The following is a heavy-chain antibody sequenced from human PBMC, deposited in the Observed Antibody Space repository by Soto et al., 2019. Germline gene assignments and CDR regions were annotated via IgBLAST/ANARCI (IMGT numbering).Heavy chain of an antibody. J-gene: IGHJ6*02. CDR3: ARDQGAGQYGMDV. Sequence: QVQLVQSGAEVKTPGASVKVSCKASGYTFTSYGVSWVRQAPGQGLEWMGWISAYNGDTNYAQKVQGRVTMTTDTSATTTYTELRSLRPDDTAVYYCARDQGAGQYGMDVWGQGTTVTVSS. V-gene: IGHV1-18*01. CDR2: ISAYNGDT. CDR1: GYTFTSYG.